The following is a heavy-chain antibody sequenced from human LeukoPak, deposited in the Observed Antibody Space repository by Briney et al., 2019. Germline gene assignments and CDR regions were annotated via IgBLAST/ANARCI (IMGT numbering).Heavy chain of an antibody. J-gene: IGHJ4*02. CDR2: IQPDGGVR. CDR3: ARLFGGMTTFDY. D-gene: IGHD3-16*01. CDR1: GFPFSTYW. V-gene: IGHV3-7*01. Sequence: HPGGSLRLSCAASGFPFSTYWMSWVRQGPGKGLEWVASIQPDGGVRHYVDSVKGRFTISRDNAKNSLFLQMNSLRVEDTAVYYCARLFGGMTTFDYWGQGTLVTVSS.